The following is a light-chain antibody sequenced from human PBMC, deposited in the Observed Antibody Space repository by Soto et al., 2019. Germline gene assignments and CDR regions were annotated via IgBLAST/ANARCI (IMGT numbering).Light chain of an antibody. CDR2: GTS. Sequence: EIVLTQSPGTLSLSPGESATLSCRASQSISSSFFAWYQHKPGQAPRLLIYGTSNRATGIPDRFSGSGSGTDFTLTISRLEPEDFAGYYCQQYGSSPFTCGPGTKVDIK. J-gene: IGKJ3*01. V-gene: IGKV3-20*01. CDR3: QQYGSSPFT. CDR1: QSISSSF.